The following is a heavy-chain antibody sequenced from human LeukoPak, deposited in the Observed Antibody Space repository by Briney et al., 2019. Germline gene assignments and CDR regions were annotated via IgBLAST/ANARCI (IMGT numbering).Heavy chain of an antibody. CDR3: ARLKVKYQLLFDY. CDR2: INHSGST. Sequence: GSLRLSCAASGFTFNKYAMSWVRQAPGKGLEWIGEINHSGSTNYNPSLKSRVTISVDTSKNQFSLKLSSVTAADTAVYYCARLKVKYQLLFDYWGQGTLVTVSS. V-gene: IGHV4-34*01. D-gene: IGHD2-2*01. CDR1: GFTFNKYA. J-gene: IGHJ4*02.